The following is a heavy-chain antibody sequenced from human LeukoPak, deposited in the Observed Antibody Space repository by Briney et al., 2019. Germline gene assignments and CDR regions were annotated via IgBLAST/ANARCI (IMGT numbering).Heavy chain of an antibody. D-gene: IGHD2-2*01. CDR1: GGSISSYY. V-gene: IGHV4-4*09. CDR2: IYTSGST. J-gene: IGHJ4*02. Sequence: SETLSLTCTVSGGSISSYYWSWIRQPPGKGLEWIGYIYTSGSTNYNPSLKSRVTISVDTSKNQFSLKLSSVTAADTAVYYCASGIVVVPAAHFDYWGQGTLVTVSS. CDR3: ASGIVVVPAAHFDY.